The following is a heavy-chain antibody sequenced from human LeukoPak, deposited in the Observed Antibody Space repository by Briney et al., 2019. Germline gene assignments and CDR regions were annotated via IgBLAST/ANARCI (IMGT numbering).Heavy chain of an antibody. Sequence: LETLSLTCAVSGYSISSGYYWGWIRQPPGKGLEWIGSIYHSGSTYYNPSLKSRVTISVDTSKNQFSLKLSSVTAADTAVYYCARDDLGAVAAPFDYWGQGTLVTVSS. V-gene: IGHV4-38-2*02. CDR1: GYSISSGYY. D-gene: IGHD6-19*01. CDR3: ARDDLGAVAAPFDY. CDR2: IYHSGST. J-gene: IGHJ4*02.